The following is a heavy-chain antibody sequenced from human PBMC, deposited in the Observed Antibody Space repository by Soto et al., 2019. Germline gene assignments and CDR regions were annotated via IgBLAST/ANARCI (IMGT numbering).Heavy chain of an antibody. V-gene: IGHV3-23*01. CDR1: GFIFRSYA. CDR2: ISGSGDST. Sequence: EVQLLESGGGLVQPGGSLRLSCAASGFIFRSYAMNWVRQAPGKGLERVSGISGSGDSTYYADAVKGRFTISRENSKNTRFLKMNSLRDDDGAVYYCAKAGVGGFRGWDTFNWFDSWGQGILVTVSS. CDR3: AKAGVGGFRGWDTFNWFDS. D-gene: IGHD5-18*01. J-gene: IGHJ5*01.